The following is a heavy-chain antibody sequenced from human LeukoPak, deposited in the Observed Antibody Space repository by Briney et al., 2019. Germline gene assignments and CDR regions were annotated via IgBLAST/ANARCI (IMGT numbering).Heavy chain of an antibody. CDR3: ARDSRAAYYYYGMDV. Sequence: ASVKVSCKASGYTFTGYYMHWVRQAPGQGLEWMGWINPNSGGTNYAQKFQGRVTVTRDTSISTAYMELSRLRSDDTAVYYCARDSRAAYYYYGMDVWGQGTTVTVSS. D-gene: IGHD6-13*01. CDR1: GYTFTGYY. J-gene: IGHJ6*02. CDR2: INPNSGGT. V-gene: IGHV1-2*02.